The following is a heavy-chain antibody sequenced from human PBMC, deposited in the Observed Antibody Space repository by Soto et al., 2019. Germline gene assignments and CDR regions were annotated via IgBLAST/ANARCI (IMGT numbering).Heavy chain of an antibody. CDR1: GYSFTNYW. V-gene: IGHV5-51*01. CDR3: ARLGGYDVWWFDP. CDR2: IYPGDSDT. D-gene: IGHD5-12*01. Sequence: GESLKISCKASGYSFTNYWIGWVRQMPGKGLEWMGIIYPGDSDTRYSPSFRGQVTISADKSISTAYLHWSSLKASDTAMYYYARLGGYDVWWFDPWGQGTLVTVSS. J-gene: IGHJ5*02.